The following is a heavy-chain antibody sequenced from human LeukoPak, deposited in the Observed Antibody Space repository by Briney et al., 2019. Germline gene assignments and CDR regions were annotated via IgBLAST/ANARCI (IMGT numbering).Heavy chain of an antibody. D-gene: IGHD2-21*02. CDR3: ARRFRGDYYFDY. CDR2: IIPIFGTA. J-gene: IGHJ4*02. Sequence: GASVKVSCKASGGTFSSYAISWVRQAPGQGLEWMGGIIPIFGTANYAQKFQGRVTITTDESTTTAYMELSSLRSEDTAVYYCARRFRGDYYFDYWGQGTLVTVSS. CDR1: GGTFSSYA. V-gene: IGHV1-69*05.